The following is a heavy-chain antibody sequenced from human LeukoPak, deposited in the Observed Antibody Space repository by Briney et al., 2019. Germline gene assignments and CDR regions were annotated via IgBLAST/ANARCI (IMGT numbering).Heavy chain of an antibody. V-gene: IGHV3-21*01. CDR1: GFTLSTYS. Sequence: GGSLRLSCEASGFTLSTYSMNWVRQAPGKGLEWVSSISSSSYYIYYADSVKGRFTISRDNAKNSLYLQMNSLRAEDTAVYYCARGTPYYYYMDVWGKGTTVTISS. CDR2: ISSSSYYI. J-gene: IGHJ6*03. CDR3: ARGTPYYYYMDV.